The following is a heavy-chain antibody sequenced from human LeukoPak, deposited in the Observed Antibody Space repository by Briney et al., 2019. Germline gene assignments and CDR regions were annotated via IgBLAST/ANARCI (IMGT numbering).Heavy chain of an antibody. Sequence: GGSLRLSCAASGFTFSSYSMSWVRQAPGKGLEWVSSISRSSSYIYYADSVKGRFTIFRDNSKNTVYLQMNSLRAEDTAVYYCANLKNPSGPYYGLDVWGQGTPVTVSS. J-gene: IGHJ6*02. CDR3: ANLKNPSGPYYGLDV. V-gene: IGHV3-21*04. CDR2: ISRSSSYI. CDR1: GFTFSSYS. D-gene: IGHD3-10*01.